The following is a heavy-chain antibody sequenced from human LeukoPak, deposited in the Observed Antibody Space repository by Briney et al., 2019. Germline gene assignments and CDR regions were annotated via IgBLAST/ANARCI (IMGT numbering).Heavy chain of an antibody. CDR1: GGSISSYY. CDR2: IYYSGST. CDR3: ARHLGAGTDYYYYGMDV. Sequence: SETLSLTCTVSGGSISSYYWSWIRQPPGKGLEWIGYIYYSGSTNYNPSLKSRVTISVDTSKNQFSLKLSSVTAADTAVYYCARHLGAGTDYYYYGMDVWGQGTTVTVSS. D-gene: IGHD6-19*01. V-gene: IGHV4-59*08. J-gene: IGHJ6*02.